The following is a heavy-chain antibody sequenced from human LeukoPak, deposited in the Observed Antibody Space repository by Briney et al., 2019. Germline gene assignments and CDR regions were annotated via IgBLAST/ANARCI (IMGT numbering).Heavy chain of an antibody. J-gene: IGHJ4*02. D-gene: IGHD3-22*01. V-gene: IGHV1-8*01. Sequence: GASVKVSCKASGHTFNSFDFNWVRQATGQGLEWMGWMNPNNGNTAYAQKLQGRLTMTRDTSISTAYMELSGLTSVDTAVYYCAAHDLYSDSSTYNKDLGYWGQGSLVTVSS. CDR3: AAHDLYSDSSTYNKDLGY. CDR1: GHTFNSFD. CDR2: MNPNNGNT.